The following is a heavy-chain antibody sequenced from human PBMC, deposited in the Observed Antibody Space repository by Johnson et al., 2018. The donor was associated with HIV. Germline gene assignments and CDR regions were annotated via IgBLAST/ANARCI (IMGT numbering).Heavy chain of an antibody. CDR2: IYSGGST. Sequence: VQLVESGGGLIQPGGSLRLSCAASGFTVSSNYMSWVRQAPGKGLEWVSVIYSGGSTYYADSVKGRFTISRDNSKNTLYLQMNSLRAEDTAVYYCARAPRPDAFDIWGQGTMFTVSS. V-gene: IGHV3-53*01. J-gene: IGHJ3*02. CDR1: GFTVSSNY. CDR3: ARAPRPDAFDI.